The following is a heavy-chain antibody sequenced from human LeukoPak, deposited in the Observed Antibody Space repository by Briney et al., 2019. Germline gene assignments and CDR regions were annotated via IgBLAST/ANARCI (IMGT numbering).Heavy chain of an antibody. D-gene: IGHD6-13*01. V-gene: IGHV3-21*01. CDR1: GFTFSSYS. CDR3: ARVVGSSWSLYFDY. CDR2: ISSSSYI. Sequence: PGGSLRLSCAASGFTFSSYSMNWVRQAPGKGLEWVSSISSSSYIYYADSVKGRFTISRDNAKNSLYLQMNSLRAEDTAVYYCARVVGSSWSLYFDYWGQGTLVTVSS. J-gene: IGHJ4*02.